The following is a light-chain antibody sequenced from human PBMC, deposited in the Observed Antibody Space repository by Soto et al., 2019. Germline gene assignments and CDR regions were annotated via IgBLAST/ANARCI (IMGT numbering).Light chain of an antibody. CDR1: SSDIGAYNY. V-gene: IGLV2-14*01. Sequence: QAVLTQAASVSGSPGQSITISCTGSSSDIGAYNYVSWYQQHPGKAPTLLIYEVSNRPSEVSNRFSGSKSGNTASLTISGLQAEDEGDYYCSSYTTDSTRVFGGGTKLTVL. CDR2: EVS. CDR3: SSYTTDSTRV. J-gene: IGLJ3*02.